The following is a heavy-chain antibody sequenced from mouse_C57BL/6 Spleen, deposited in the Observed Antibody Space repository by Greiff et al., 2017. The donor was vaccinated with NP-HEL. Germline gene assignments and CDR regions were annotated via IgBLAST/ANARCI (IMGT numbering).Heavy chain of an antibody. D-gene: IGHD1-1*01. CDR3: ARDRSLYYYGSSYVDY. CDR1: GYSITSGYY. Sequence: VQLKESGPGLVKPSQSLSHTCSVTGYSITSGYYWNWIRQFPGNKLEWMGYISYDGSNNYNPSLKNRISITRDTSKNQFFLKLNSVTTEDTATYYCARDRSLYYYGSSYVDYWGQGTTLTVSS. V-gene: IGHV3-6*01. CDR2: ISYDGSN. J-gene: IGHJ2*01.